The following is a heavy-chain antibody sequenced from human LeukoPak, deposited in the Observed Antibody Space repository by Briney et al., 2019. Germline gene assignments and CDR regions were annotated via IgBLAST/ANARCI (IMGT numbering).Heavy chain of an antibody. Sequence: SETLSLTCAVSGGSISSSSYYWGWIRQPPGKGLEWIGSIYYSGSTYYNPSLKSRVTISVDTSKNQFSLRLSSVTAADTAVYYCARLGGDRPFDYWGQGTLVTVSS. V-gene: IGHV4-39*01. J-gene: IGHJ4*02. CDR2: IYYSGST. D-gene: IGHD2-21*02. CDR1: GGSISSSSYY. CDR3: ARLGGDRPFDY.